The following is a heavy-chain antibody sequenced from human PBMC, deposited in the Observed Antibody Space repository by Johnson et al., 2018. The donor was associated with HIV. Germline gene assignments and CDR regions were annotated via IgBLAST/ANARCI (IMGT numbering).Heavy chain of an antibody. Sequence: QVQLVESGGGVVQPGRSLRLSCAASEFTFSSYAFHWVRQAPGKGLEWVALISSDGSGKYYADSVKGRSTISRDSSKNTLYLQMNSLRAEDTAVYYCAKDLSSQLLWFIRDGFDVWGQGTMVTVSS. J-gene: IGHJ3*01. D-gene: IGHD3-10*01. CDR3: AKDLSSQLLWFIRDGFDV. CDR1: EFTFSSYA. V-gene: IGHV3-30*04. CDR2: ISSDGSGK.